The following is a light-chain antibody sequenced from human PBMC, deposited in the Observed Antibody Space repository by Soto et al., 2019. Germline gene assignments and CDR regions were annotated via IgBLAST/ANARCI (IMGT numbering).Light chain of an antibody. V-gene: IGKV3-20*01. CDR1: QSVSSNY. CDR3: QQYDTSPRT. CDR2: GAS. Sequence: EIVLTQSPGTLSLSPGERATLSCRASQSVSSNYLAWYQQKRGQAPRLLIYGASSRATGIPTRFSGSGSGTNFTITISILKPEHFAVYYGQQYDTSPRTFGQGTKVE. J-gene: IGKJ1*01.